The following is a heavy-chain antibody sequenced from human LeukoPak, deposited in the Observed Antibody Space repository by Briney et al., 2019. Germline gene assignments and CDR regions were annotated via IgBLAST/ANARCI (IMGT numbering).Heavy chain of an antibody. CDR1: GYSISSGYY. CDR2: TYHSGST. CDR3: ARESSITMIVVVSNWFDP. V-gene: IGHV4-38-2*02. Sequence: SETLSLTRTVSGYSISSGYYWGWIRQPPGKGLVWIGSTYHSGSTYYNPSLKSRVTISVDTSKNQFSLKLSSVTAADTAVYYCARESSITMIVVVSNWFDPWGQGTLVTVSS. J-gene: IGHJ5*02. D-gene: IGHD3-22*01.